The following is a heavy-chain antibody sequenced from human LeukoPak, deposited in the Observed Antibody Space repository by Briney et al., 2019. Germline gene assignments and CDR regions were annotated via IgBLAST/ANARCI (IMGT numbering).Heavy chain of an antibody. J-gene: IGHJ6*02. D-gene: IGHD3-16*01. CDR3: ARDLYDYVSGTYSPHGQFYHGMDV. Sequence: GASVKVSCKASGYTFTSYAMHWVRQAPGQRLEWMGWINAGNGNTKYSQKFQGRVTITRDTSASTAYMELSSLRSEDTAVYYCARDLYDYVSGTYSPHGQFYHGMDVWGQGTTVTVSS. V-gene: IGHV1-3*01. CDR2: INAGNGNT. CDR1: GYTFTSYA.